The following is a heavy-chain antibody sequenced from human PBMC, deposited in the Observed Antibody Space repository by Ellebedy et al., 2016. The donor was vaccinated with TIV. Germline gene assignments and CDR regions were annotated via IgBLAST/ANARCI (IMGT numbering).Heavy chain of an antibody. J-gene: IGHJ4*02. V-gene: IGHV4-39*07. CDR1: GASISSSSYC. Sequence: SETLSLTXTVSGASISSSSYCWAWIRQPPGQGLEWLGSVYFRGSTQHSPSLNNRVSLSVDTSKNQFSLTLTSLTAADTAVYYCSRGRRRGYETTTFDDWGQGTLVTVAS. D-gene: IGHD5-12*01. CDR3: SRGRRRGYETTTFDD. CDR2: VYFRGST.